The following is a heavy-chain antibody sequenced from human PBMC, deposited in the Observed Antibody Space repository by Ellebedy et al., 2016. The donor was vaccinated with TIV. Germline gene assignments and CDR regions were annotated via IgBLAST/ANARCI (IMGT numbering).Heavy chain of an antibody. J-gene: IGHJ4*02. CDR3: ARVDLGLAFDY. V-gene: IGHV3-53*01. CDR2: IYSSGPT. D-gene: IGHD3-16*01. Sequence: GESLKISCAVSGFAVSSNYMSWVRQAPGKGLEWVSIIYSSGPTYYADSVKGRFTISRDNSKNTLFLQMNRLRTEDTAVYYCARVDLGLAFDYWGRGTLVTVSS. CDR1: GFAVSSNY.